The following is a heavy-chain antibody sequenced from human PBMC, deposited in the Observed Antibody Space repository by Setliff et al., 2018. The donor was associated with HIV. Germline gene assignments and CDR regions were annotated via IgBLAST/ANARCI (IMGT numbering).Heavy chain of an antibody. CDR1: GGSISSSSYY. V-gene: IGHV4-39*01. CDR2: IYYSGNT. J-gene: IGHJ4*01. Sequence: SETLSLTCTVSGGSISSSSYYWGWIRQPPGKGLEWIGTIYYSGNTYYNPSLKSRVTISVDTSKNQISLKLSSVTAADTAVYYCASHLPPYSGNFDYWGHGTLVTVSS. CDR3: ASHLPPYSGNFDY. D-gene: IGHD1-26*01.